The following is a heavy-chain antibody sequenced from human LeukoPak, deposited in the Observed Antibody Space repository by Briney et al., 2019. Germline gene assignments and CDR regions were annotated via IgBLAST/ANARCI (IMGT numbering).Heavy chain of an antibody. CDR1: GYTFTNFW. Sequence: GESLKISCKTSGYTFTNFWIAWVRQMPGKGLEWLGAIYPGDSDTRYSPSFQGQVTISADKSISTAYLQWSSLKASDTAMYYCARTSIAALDLYDPWGQGTLVTVSS. V-gene: IGHV5-51*01. CDR3: ARTSIAALDLYDP. J-gene: IGHJ5*02. CDR2: IYPGDSDT. D-gene: IGHD6-6*01.